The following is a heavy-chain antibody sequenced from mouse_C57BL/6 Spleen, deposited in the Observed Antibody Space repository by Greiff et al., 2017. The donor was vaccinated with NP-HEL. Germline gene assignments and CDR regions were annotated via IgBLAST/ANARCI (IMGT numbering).Heavy chain of an antibody. D-gene: IGHD1-1*01. V-gene: IGHV14-2*01. J-gene: IGHJ1*03. CDR3: ARRANYDGSSYWYFDV. CDR1: GFNIKDYY. Sequence: VQLKESGAELVKPGASVKLSCTASGFNIKDYYMHWVKQRTEQGLEWIGRIDPEDGETKYAPKFQGKATITADTSSNTAYLQLSSLTSEDTAVYYCARRANYDGSSYWYFDVWGTGTTVTVSS. CDR2: IDPEDGET.